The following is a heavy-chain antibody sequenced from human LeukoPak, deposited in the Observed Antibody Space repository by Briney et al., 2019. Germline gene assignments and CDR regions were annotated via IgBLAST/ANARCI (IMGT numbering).Heavy chain of an antibody. J-gene: IGHJ6*02. CDR3: ARQGTFYGMDV. V-gene: IGHV4-34*01. Sequence: SETLSLTCAVYGGSFSGYYWSWIRQPPGKGLEWIGEINHSGSTNYNPSLKSRVTISVDTSKNQFSLKLSSVTAADTAVYYCARQGTFYGMDVWGQGTTVTVSS. CDR1: GGSFSGYY. D-gene: IGHD3-16*01. CDR2: INHSGST.